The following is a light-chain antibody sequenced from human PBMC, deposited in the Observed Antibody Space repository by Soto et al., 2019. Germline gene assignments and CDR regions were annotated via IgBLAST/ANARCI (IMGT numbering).Light chain of an antibody. J-gene: IGKJ1*01. CDR1: QSFSSSD. CDR3: QQYGASRT. Sequence: EIVLTQSPGTLSLSPGERATLSCRASQSFSSSDLAWYQQKPGQAPRLLIYGVSNRATGIPDRFSGSVSGIDFTLTISRLEPEDFAVYYCQQYGASRTFGQGTKVEIK. CDR2: GVS. V-gene: IGKV3-20*01.